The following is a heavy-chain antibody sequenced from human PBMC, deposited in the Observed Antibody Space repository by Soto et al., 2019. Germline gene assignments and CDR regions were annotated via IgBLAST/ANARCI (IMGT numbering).Heavy chain of an antibody. D-gene: IGHD3-3*01. V-gene: IGHV3-23*01. CDR2: ISGSGGST. CDR1: GFTFSSYA. CDR3: AKVGTPSYYDFWSGYSQGSYYYGMDV. Sequence: EVQLLESGGGLVQPGGSLRLSCGASGFTFSSYAMSWVRQAPGKGLEWVSAISGSGGSTYYADSVKGRFTISRDNSKNTLYLQMNSLRAEDTAVYYCAKVGTPSYYDFWSGYSQGSYYYGMDVWGQGTTVTVSS. J-gene: IGHJ6*02.